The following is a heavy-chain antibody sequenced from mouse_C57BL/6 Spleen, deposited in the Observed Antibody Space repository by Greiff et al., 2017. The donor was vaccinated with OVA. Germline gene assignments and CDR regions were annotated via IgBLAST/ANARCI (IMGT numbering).Heavy chain of an antibody. Sequence: QVQLQQPGAELVKPGASVKMSCKASGYTFTSYWITWVKQRPGQGLEWIGVIYPGSGSTNYNEKFKSKATLTVDTSSSTAYMQLSSLTSEDSAVYYCARTLIYYGKAMDYWGQGTSVTVSS. CDR3: ARTLIYYGKAMDY. D-gene: IGHD2-1*01. J-gene: IGHJ4*01. V-gene: IGHV1-55*01. CDR1: GYTFTSYW. CDR2: IYPGSGST.